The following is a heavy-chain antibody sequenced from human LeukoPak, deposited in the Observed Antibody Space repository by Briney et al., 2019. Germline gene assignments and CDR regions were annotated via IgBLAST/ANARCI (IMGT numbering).Heavy chain of an antibody. D-gene: IGHD4-23*01. J-gene: IGHJ3*02. CDR2: IYPGDSDT. Sequence: GGSLRLSCAASGFTCTNPWMSWVRQMPGKGLEWMGIIYPGDSDTRYSPSFQGQVTISADKSISTAYLQWSSLKASDTAMYYCARHHGGADAFDIWGQGTMVTVSS. CDR3: ARHHGGADAFDI. CDR1: GFTCTNPW. V-gene: IGHV5-51*01.